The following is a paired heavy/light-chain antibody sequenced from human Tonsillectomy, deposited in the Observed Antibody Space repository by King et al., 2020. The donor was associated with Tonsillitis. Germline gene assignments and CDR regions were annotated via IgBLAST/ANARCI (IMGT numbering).Light chain of an antibody. J-gene: IGLJ3*02. V-gene: IGLV3-21*02. CDR3: QVWDNISVRGV. CDR1: NIGSKG. CDR2: DDS. Sequence: SYVLTQPPSVSVAPGQTAMITCEGNNIGSKGVHWSQLKPGQAPVLVVYDDSDRPSGIPERFSGSRSGNAATLTISRVEAGDEADYYCQVWDNISVRGVFGGGTKLTVL.
Heavy chain of an antibody. CDR1: GFTFNNHA. V-gene: IGHV3-33*01. D-gene: IGHD1-26*01. J-gene: IGHJ4*02. CDR3: ARERRTHWLVGASLDH. CDR2: IWFDGSNK. Sequence: QVQLVESGGGVVQPGRSLRLSCAASGFTFNNHAMHWVRQAPGKGLAWVAVIWFDGSNKYYGDSVKGRFTISRDNSRNTMYLQMDSLSAEDTAVYYCARERRTHWLVGASLDHWGQGTLVTVSS.